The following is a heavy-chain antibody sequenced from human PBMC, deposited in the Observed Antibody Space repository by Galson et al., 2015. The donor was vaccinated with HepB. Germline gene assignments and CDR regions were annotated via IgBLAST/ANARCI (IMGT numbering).Heavy chain of an antibody. CDR2: IWYDGSIE. V-gene: IGHV3-33*01. D-gene: IGHD2-15*01. CDR3: ASPFCTGGSCYPLWY. Sequence: SLRLSCAASGFTFSSYGMYWVRQAPGKGLEWVAVIWYDGSIEYYRDSVKGRFTISRDNSKNTLYLHVNNLRAEDTAVYYCASPFCTGGSCYPLWYWGQGTLVTVSS. CDR1: GFTFSSYG. J-gene: IGHJ4*02.